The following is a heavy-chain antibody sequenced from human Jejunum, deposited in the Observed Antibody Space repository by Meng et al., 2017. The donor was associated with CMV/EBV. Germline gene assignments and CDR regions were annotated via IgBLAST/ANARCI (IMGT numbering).Heavy chain of an antibody. Sequence: LSCTVAGGSISGYSCSWLRQPRGKGLEWVGYIYYTGGTNYNPSLESRASIALDRSKSKISLKLTSVTAADTAVYYCARVRGGFDPWGQGTLVTVSS. CDR3: ARVRGGFDP. J-gene: IGHJ5*02. V-gene: IGHV4-59*01. CDR1: GGSISGYS. CDR2: IYYTGGT.